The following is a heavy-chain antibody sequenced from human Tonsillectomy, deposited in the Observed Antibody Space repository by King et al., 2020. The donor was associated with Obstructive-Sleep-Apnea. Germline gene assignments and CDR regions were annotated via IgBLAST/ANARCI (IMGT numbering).Heavy chain of an antibody. V-gene: IGHV3-30*04. CDR3: ARDSILAASDFYFDY. CDR2: ISHDGRNK. D-gene: IGHD3-9*01. Sequence: LSFFSSGFTFSNYVMLVVVQAPGKGLEWVALISHDGRNKYYADSVKGRFTISRDNSKKTLYLQMNSLRVGDTAVYYCARDSILAASDFYFDYWGQGTLVTVSS. CDR1: GFTFSNYV. J-gene: IGHJ4*02.